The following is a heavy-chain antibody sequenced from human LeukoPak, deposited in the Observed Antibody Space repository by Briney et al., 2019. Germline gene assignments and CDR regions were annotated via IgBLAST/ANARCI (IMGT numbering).Heavy chain of an antibody. V-gene: IGHV3-23*01. CDR2: ISGYGSST. CDR1: GFTFSTHV. CDR3: AKSKDYYGSDVPGFDY. D-gene: IGHD3-10*01. Sequence: GGSLRLSCAASGFTFSTHVMSWVRQAPEKGLEWVSGISGYGSSTYYADSVKGRFTISRDNSENTLYLQMNSLRAEDTAVYYCAKSKDYYGSDVPGFDYWGQGTLVTVSS. J-gene: IGHJ4*02.